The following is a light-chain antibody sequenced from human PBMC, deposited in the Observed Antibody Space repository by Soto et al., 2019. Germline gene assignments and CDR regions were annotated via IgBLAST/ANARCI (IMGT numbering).Light chain of an antibody. V-gene: IGKV3-20*01. CDR2: GAS. Sequence: EIVLTQSPGTLSLSPGERATLSCRASQSVSSSYLAWYQQKPGQAPRLLIYGASSRATGIPDRFSGSGSGXXXXLTIXRLEPEDFAVYYCQQYDSSPLTFGGGTKVEIK. CDR1: QSVSSSY. J-gene: IGKJ4*01. CDR3: QQYDSSPLT.